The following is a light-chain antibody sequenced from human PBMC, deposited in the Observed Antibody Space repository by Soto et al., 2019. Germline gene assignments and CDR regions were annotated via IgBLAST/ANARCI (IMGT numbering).Light chain of an antibody. V-gene: IGLV2-14*01. Sequence: QSALTQPASVSGSPGQSTTISCTGTSNDVGGYNYVSWYQQHPGKVPKLLIYEVSNRPSGVSNRFSGSKSGNTASLTISGLQAEDEVDYYCSSYTSISTLVFGGGTKVTVL. CDR3: SSYTSISTLV. CDR2: EVS. J-gene: IGLJ2*01. CDR1: SNDVGGYNY.